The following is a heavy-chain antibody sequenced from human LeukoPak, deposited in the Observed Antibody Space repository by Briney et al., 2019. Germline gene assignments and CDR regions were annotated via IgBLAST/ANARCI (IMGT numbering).Heavy chain of an antibody. V-gene: IGHV4-39*07. Sequence: PSETLSLTCTVSGGSISSSSYYWGWIRQPPGKGLEWIGSIYYSGSAYYNPALKSRVTISVDTSKNQFSLKLSSVTAADTAVYYCARGAYCGGDCYHPFDYWGQGTLVTVSS. CDR1: GGSISSSSYY. J-gene: IGHJ4*02. D-gene: IGHD2-21*02. CDR3: ARGAYCGGDCYHPFDY. CDR2: IYYSGSA.